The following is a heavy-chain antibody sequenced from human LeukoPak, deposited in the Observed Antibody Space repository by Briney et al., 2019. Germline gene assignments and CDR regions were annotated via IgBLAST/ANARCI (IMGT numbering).Heavy chain of an antibody. CDR3: ARYTVGGDFDY. CDR1: GGSISSYY. V-gene: IGHV4-59*01. CDR2: IYYSGST. D-gene: IGHD2-21*01. J-gene: IGHJ4*02. Sequence: PSETLSLTCTVSGGSISSYYWSWIRQPPGKGLEWIGYIYYSGSTNYNPSLKSRVTISVDTSKNQFSLKLSSVTAADMAVYYCARYTVGGDFDYWGQGTLVTVSS.